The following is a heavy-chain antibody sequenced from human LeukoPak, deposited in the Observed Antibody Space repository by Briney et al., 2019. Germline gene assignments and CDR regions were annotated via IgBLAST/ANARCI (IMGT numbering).Heavy chain of an antibody. CDR3: ASGYCGGACQLGGVDM. CDR1: GGSISSYY. D-gene: IGHD2-21*02. Sequence: KPSETLSLTCTVSGGSISSYYWSWLRQPPGKGLDYIGYTHYSGATNYNPSLKSRVTISLDTSGNQFSLKLSSVTAADTAVYYCASGYCGGACQLGGVDMWGQGTMVTVSS. V-gene: IGHV4-59*01. CDR2: THYSGAT. J-gene: IGHJ3*02.